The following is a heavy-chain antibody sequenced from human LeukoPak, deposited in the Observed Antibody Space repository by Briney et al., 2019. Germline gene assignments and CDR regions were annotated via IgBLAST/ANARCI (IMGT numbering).Heavy chain of an antibody. CDR1: GVTLSSYA. CDR3: AKNVRVYSSSPTGDP. J-gene: IGHJ5*02. D-gene: IGHD6-13*01. V-gene: IGHV3-23*01. Sequence: GGSLRLSCAASGVTLSSYAMSWVRQAPGKGLEWVSTISGSGGNTYYADSVKGRFTIYRDNPENTLYMQMNSLRAEDTAVYYCAKNVRVYSSSPTGDPWGQGTLVTVSS. CDR2: ISGSGGNT.